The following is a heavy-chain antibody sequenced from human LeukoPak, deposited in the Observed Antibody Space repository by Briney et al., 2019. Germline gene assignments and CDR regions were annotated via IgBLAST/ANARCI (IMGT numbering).Heavy chain of an antibody. CDR3: AMSVYLGDHGAFDI. V-gene: IGHV4-59*01. J-gene: IGHJ3*02. Sequence: SETLSLTCTVSGGSISSYYWSWIRQPPGKGLEWIGYIYYSGSTNYNPSLKSRVTISVDTSKNQFSLKLSSVTAADTAVYYCAMSVYLGDHGAFDIWGQGTMVTVSS. CDR2: IYYSGST. D-gene: IGHD4-17*01. CDR1: GGSISSYY.